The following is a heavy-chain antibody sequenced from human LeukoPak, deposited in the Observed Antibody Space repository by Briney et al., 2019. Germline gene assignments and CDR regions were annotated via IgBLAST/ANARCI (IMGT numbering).Heavy chain of an antibody. D-gene: IGHD3-10*02. Sequence: SETLSLTCTVSGASINSSSYYWGWIRQPPGKGLEWIGTIFYAGSTYYNPSLKSRVTMSVDTSKNQFSLKLNSVTAADTAVYYCVRQSGSVYVPVDYWGQGTLVTVSS. CDR3: VRQSGSVYVPVDY. CDR2: IFYAGST. V-gene: IGHV4-39*01. J-gene: IGHJ4*02. CDR1: GASINSSSYY.